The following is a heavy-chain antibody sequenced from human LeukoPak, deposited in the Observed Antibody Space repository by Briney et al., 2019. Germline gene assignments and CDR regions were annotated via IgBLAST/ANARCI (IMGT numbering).Heavy chain of an antibody. CDR1: GYTFTSYG. Sequence: ASVKVSCKASGYTFTSYGISWERQAPGQGLEWMGWISAYNGSTNYAQKLQGRVTMTTDTSTSTAYMELRSLRSDDTAVYYCARDHSGYDRYDYWGQGTLVTVSS. V-gene: IGHV1-18*01. J-gene: IGHJ4*02. CDR3: ARDHSGYDRYDY. CDR2: ISAYNGST. D-gene: IGHD5-12*01.